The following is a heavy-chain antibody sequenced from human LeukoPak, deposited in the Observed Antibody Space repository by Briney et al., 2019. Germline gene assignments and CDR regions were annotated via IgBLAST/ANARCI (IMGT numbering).Heavy chain of an antibody. D-gene: IGHD1-26*01. J-gene: IGHJ4*02. V-gene: IGHV3-48*01. CDR1: GFTFSSYS. CDR3: ARDRGSGNYGARFFDY. Sequence: GGPLRLSCAASGFTFSSYSMNWVRQAPGKGLEWVSYISSSSSTIYYADSVKGRFTISRDNAKNSLYLQMNSLRAEDTAVYYCARDRGSGNYGARFFDYWGQGTLVTVSS. CDR2: ISSSSSTI.